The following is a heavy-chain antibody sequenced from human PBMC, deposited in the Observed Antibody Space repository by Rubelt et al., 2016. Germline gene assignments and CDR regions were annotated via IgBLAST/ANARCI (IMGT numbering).Heavy chain of an antibody. CDR2: ISANTGNT. CDR1: GYTFTNYG. V-gene: IGHV1-18*01. Sequence: VKVSCKASGYTFTNYGISWVRQAPGQGLEWMGWISANTGNTNYAQKLQGRVTMTTDTSTSTAYMELRSLRSDDTAVYYCARASDEIRVLEILIHPLDYWGQGTLVTVSS. CDR3: ARASDEIRVLEILIHPLDY. D-gene: IGHD3-3*01. J-gene: IGHJ4*02.